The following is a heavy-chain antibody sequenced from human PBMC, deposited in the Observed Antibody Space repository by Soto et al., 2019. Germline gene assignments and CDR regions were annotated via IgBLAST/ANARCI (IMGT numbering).Heavy chain of an antibody. D-gene: IGHD4-17*01. J-gene: IGHJ6*02. CDR1: GFTFSSYS. CDR3: AREGGGYGDYLDYYYYYYGMDV. V-gene: IGHV3-48*02. Sequence: GGSLRLSCAASGFTFSSYSMNWVRQAPGKGLEWVSYINSSSSTIYYADSVKGRFTISRDNAKNSLYLQMNSLRDEDTAVYYCAREGGGYGDYLDYYYYYYGMDVWGQGTTVTVSS. CDR2: INSSSSTI.